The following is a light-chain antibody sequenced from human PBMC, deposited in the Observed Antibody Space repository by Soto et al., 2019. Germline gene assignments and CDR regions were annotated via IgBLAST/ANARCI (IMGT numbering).Light chain of an antibody. CDR2: KAS. CDR1: QSISHW. CDR3: QQYERFPYT. V-gene: IGKV1-5*03. J-gene: IGKJ2*01. Sequence: DIQMTQAPSTLSASVGDTVTSTCRASQSISHWLAWYQQKPGQAPKLLIPKASTLECGVQSRFSGIGSGTECTLTLSSLQPDEWATLYGQQYERFPYTVGQGTKLEIK.